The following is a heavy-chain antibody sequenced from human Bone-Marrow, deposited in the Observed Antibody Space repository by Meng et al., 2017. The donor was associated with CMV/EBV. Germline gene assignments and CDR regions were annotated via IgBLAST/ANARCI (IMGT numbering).Heavy chain of an antibody. Sequence: SETLSLTCTVSGGSISSGGYYWSWIRQHPGKGLEWIGYIYYSGSTYYNPSLKSRVTISVDTSKNQFSLKLSSVTAADTAVYYCARDGGYCSSTSCLPESGMDVWGQGTTVTVS. CDR2: IYYSGST. J-gene: IGHJ6*02. D-gene: IGHD2-2*01. V-gene: IGHV4-31*03. CDR1: GGSISSGGYY. CDR3: ARDGGYCSSTSCLPESGMDV.